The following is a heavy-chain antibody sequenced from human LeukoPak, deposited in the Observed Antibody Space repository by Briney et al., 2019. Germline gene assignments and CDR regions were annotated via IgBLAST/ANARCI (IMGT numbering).Heavy chain of an antibody. CDR1: GYSFTSYW. CDR3: ARHWSYYYDSSGYYYGY. Sequence: GEALKISCKGSGYSFTSYWIGWVRQMPGKGVEWMGIIYPGDSDTRYSPSFQGQVTISADKSISTAYLQWSSLKASDTAMYYCARHWSYYYDSSGYYYGYWGQGTLVTVSS. D-gene: IGHD3-22*01. J-gene: IGHJ4*02. V-gene: IGHV5-51*01. CDR2: IYPGDSDT.